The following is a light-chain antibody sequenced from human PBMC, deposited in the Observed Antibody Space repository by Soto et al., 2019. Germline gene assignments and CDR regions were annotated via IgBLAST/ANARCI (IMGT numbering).Light chain of an antibody. Sequence: QSALTQPASVSGSPGQSFTISCTGTSSDVGGYNYVSWYQQHPGKAPKLMIYEVSNRPSGVSNRFSGSKSGNTASLTISGLQAEDEADYYCSSYTSSSTLVVFGGRTKVTVL. CDR2: EVS. J-gene: IGLJ2*01. CDR1: SSDVGGYNY. CDR3: SSYTSSSTLVV. V-gene: IGLV2-14*01.